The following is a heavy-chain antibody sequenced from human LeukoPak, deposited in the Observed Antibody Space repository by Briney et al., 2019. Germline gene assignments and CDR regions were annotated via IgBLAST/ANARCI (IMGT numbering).Heavy chain of an antibody. CDR2: ISGSGGST. D-gene: IGHD2-15*01. Sequence: PGGSLRLSCAASGFTFSSYAMSWVRQAPGKGLEWVSAISGSGGSTYYADSVKGRFTISRDNSKNTLYLQMNSLRAEDTAVYYCAKMDGVVVAATDAFDIWGQGTMVTVSS. J-gene: IGHJ3*02. CDR3: AKMDGVVVAATDAFDI. V-gene: IGHV3-23*01. CDR1: GFTFSSYA.